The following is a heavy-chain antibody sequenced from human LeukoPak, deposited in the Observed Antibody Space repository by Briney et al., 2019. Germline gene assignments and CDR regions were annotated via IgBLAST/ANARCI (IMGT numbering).Heavy chain of an antibody. D-gene: IGHD3-22*01. CDR1: GGSISSSNYY. J-gene: IGHJ4*02. CDR3: ARDVRVQDEAYYYDSSGYYSVSNY. V-gene: IGHV4-39*07. CDR2: INYSGST. Sequence: PSETLSLTCTVSGGSISSSNYYWGWICQPPGKGLEWIGNINYSGSTYYNPSLKSRVTISVDTSKNQFSLKLSSVTAADTAVYYCARDVRVQDEAYYYDSSGYYSVSNYWGQGTLVTVSS.